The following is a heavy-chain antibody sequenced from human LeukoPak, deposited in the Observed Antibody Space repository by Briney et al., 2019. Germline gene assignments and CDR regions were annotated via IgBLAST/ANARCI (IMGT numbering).Heavy chain of an antibody. J-gene: IGHJ6*02. V-gene: IGHV3-23*01. D-gene: IGHD2-15*01. Sequence: GRSLRLSCAPSGFTFSSYAMSWVRQAPGKGLEWVSAISGSGGSTYYADSVRGRFTISRDNSKNTLYLQMNSLRAEDTAVYYCAKEVVYETDYYYYYGMDVWGQGTTVTVSS. CDR2: ISGSGGST. CDR1: GFTFSSYA. CDR3: AKEVVYETDYYYYYGMDV.